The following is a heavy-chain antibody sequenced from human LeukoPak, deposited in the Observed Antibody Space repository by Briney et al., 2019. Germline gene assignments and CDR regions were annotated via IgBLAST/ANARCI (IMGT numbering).Heavy chain of an antibody. Sequence: AGGSLRLSCAASGFTFSSYAMSWVRQAPGKGLEWVSVIYSGGSTYYADSVKGRFTISRDNSKNTLYLQMDSLRAEDTAVYYCARAEGRHRGQGTLVTVSS. V-gene: IGHV3-66*01. CDR3: ARAEGRH. D-gene: IGHD6-6*01. J-gene: IGHJ4*02. CDR1: GFTFSSYA. CDR2: IYSGGST.